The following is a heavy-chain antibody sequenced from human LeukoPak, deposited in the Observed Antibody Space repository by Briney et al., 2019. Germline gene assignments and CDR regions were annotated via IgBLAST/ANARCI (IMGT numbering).Heavy chain of an antibody. D-gene: IGHD2-2*02. CDR2: IHHNGTR. CDR3: ASAPILRGEGGERYRCGLDV. CDR1: VGSISSGNW. J-gene: IGHJ6*02. V-gene: IGHV4-4*02. Sequence: SETLSLTCTVSVGSISSGNWWTWVRQSPGKGLEWIGEIHHNGTRNFNPSLKSRVIISLDTFKNHISLILTSVTAADTAVYYCASAPILRGEGGERYRCGLDVWGQGTTVIVSS.